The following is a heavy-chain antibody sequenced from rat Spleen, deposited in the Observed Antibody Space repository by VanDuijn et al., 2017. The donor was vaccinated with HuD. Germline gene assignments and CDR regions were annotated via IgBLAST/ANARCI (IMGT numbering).Heavy chain of an antibody. CDR3: ARHGYTTDYLNWFAY. D-gene: IGHD1-6*01. CDR1: GFTFSNSG. V-gene: IGHV5S13*01. CDR2: ISTDGGST. Sequence: EVQLVESGGGLVQPGRSLKLSCAVSGFTFSNSGMAWIRQTPTKGLEWVASISTDGGSTYYRDSVKGRFTFSRDNAKSTLYLQMDSLRSEDTATYYCARHGYTTDYLNWFAYWGQGTLVTVSS. J-gene: IGHJ3*01.